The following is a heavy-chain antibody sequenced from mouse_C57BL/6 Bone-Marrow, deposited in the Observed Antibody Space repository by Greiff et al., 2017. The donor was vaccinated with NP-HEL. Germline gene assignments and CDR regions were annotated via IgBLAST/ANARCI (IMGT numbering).Heavy chain of an antibody. CDR1: GYTFTNYW. CDR2: IYPGGGYT. J-gene: IGHJ4*01. D-gene: IGHD1-1*01. V-gene: IGHV1-63*01. CDR3: ARSIYYYGSSYHYYAMDY. Sequence: QVQLKESGAELVRPGTSVKMSCKASGYTFTNYWIGWAKQRPGHGLEWIGDIYPGGGYTNYNEKFKGKATLTADKSSSTAYMQFSSLTSEDSAIYYCARSIYYYGSSYHYYAMDYWGQGTSVTVSS.